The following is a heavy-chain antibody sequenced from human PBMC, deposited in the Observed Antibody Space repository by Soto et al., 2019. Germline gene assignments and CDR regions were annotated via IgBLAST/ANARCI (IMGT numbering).Heavy chain of an antibody. CDR1: GFDFSTHW. CDR3: ARRLELPLGASLYYYGMDV. J-gene: IGHJ6*02. V-gene: IGHV3-74*01. CDR2: IDDDGSST. D-gene: IGHD1-7*01. Sequence: GGSLRLSCAASGFDFSTHWMHWVRQAPGKGLEWVSRIDDDGSSTRYADSVKGRFTISRDNAKNIVYLEMASLRTEDTAVYFCARRLELPLGASLYYYGMDVWGQGTTVTVSS.